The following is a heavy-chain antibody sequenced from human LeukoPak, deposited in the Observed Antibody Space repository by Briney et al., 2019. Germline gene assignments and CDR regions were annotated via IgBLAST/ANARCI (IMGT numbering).Heavy chain of an antibody. CDR3: ARPDTLYDSSGYAWDY. Sequence: GGSLRLSCAASGFTFSSYWMSWVRQVPGKGLEWVANIKQDGSEKYYVDSVKGRFTISRDNAKNSLYLQMNSLRAEDTAVYYCARPDTLYDSSGYAWDYWGQGTLVTVSS. V-gene: IGHV3-7*01. D-gene: IGHD3-22*01. CDR1: GFTFSSYW. CDR2: IKQDGSEK. J-gene: IGHJ4*02.